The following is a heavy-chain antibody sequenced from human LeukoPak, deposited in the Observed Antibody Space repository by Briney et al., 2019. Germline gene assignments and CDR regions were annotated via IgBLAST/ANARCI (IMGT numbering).Heavy chain of an antibody. CDR2: ISSSGDTI. J-gene: IGHJ4*02. CDR1: GFTLSHYY. CDR3: ARQGSEIDY. Sequence: PGGSLRLSCAASGFTLSHYYMPWIRQAPGKGLEWLSCISSSGDTIYYADSVKGRFTVSRDNAENSLYLQMNSLRAEDTAMYYCARQGSEIDYWGQGTLVTVSS. V-gene: IGHV3-11*01.